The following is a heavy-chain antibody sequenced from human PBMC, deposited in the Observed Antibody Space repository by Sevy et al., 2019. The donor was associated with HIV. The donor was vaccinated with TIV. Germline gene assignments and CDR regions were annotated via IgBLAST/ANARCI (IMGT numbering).Heavy chain of an antibody. Sequence: ASVKVSCKASGYTFTGYFLHWVRPAPGQGPEWVGGIKPDSGGANYPQKFQGRVTMTRATSISTAYMELTRLRSDYTAVYYCARDRGLTSSDAFDFWGQGTMVTVSS. J-gene: IGHJ3*01. CDR2: IKPDSGGA. CDR3: ARDRGLTSSDAFDF. V-gene: IGHV1-2*02. CDR1: GYTFTGYF. D-gene: IGHD2-21*01.